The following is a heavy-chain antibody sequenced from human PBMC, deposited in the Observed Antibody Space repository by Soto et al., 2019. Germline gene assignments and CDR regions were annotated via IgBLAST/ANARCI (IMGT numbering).Heavy chain of an antibody. V-gene: IGHV1-69*02. CDR3: AGGGGAFDI. D-gene: IGHD3-16*01. CDR1: GGTFSSYT. CDR2: IIPILGIA. J-gene: IGHJ3*02. Sequence: QVQLVQSGAEVKKPGSSVKVSCKASGGTFSSYTISWVRQAPGQGLEWMGRIIPILGIANYAQKFQGRVTITADKSTSTDYMELRSLRAEDTAVYYCAGGGGAFDIWGQGTMVTVSS.